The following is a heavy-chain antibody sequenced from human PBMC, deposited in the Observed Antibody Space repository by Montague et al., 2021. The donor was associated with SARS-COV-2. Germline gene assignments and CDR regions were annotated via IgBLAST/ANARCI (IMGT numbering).Heavy chain of an antibody. D-gene: IGHD5-12*01. Sequence: SETLSLTCAVYGGSFSAYYWSWIRQPPGRGLEWIGEINHSGTTNYKSSLESRLSMSVDTSKNQFSLTLRSATAADTGLYYCAGYQVLNFYYYYAMDVWGQGTTVTVSS. V-gene: IGHV4-34*01. J-gene: IGHJ6*02. CDR3: AGYQVLNFYYYYAMDV. CDR2: INHSGTT. CDR1: GGSFSAYY.